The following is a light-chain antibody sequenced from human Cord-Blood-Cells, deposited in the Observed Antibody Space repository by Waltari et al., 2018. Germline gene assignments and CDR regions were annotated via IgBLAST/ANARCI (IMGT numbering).Light chain of an antibody. J-gene: IGKJ4*01. Sequence: EIVLTQSPPTLSLSPGERATLSCRASQSVSSYLAWYQQKPGQAPRLLIYDASNSATGIPARFSGSGSGTDFTLTISSLEPEDFAVYYCQQRSNWLTFGGGTKVEIK. CDR3: QQRSNWLT. CDR2: DAS. CDR1: QSVSSY. V-gene: IGKV3-11*01.